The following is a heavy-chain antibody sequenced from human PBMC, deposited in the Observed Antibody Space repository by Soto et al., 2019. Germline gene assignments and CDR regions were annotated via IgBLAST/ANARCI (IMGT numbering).Heavy chain of an antibody. J-gene: IGHJ4*02. V-gene: IGHV4-61*01. CDR1: GGSVSSSNYY. D-gene: IGHD3-10*01. CDR3: ARDPQYGSYFDY. CDR2: VYYSGST. Sequence: VQLQESGPGLVKPSETLSLTCAVSGGSVSSSNYYWTWIRQPPGKGLEWIGYVYYSGSTNYNPPLKSRVTIPGDTSKNQFSLKLSSVTAADTAVYFCARDPQYGSYFDYWGQGTLVTVSS.